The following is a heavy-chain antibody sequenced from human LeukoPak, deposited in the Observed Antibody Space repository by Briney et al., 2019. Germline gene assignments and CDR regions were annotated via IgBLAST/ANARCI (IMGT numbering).Heavy chain of an antibody. Sequence: GRSLRLSCAASGFAFDDYAMHWVRQAPGEGLEWGSGISWNSGSIGSADSVKGRFTISRDNAKTSLYLQMNSLRAEDTALYYCAKDKGQHSYGSYGMDVWGQGTTVTVSS. CDR1: GFAFDDYA. CDR2: ISWNSGSI. V-gene: IGHV3-9*01. D-gene: IGHD5-18*01. J-gene: IGHJ6*02. CDR3: AKDKGQHSYGSYGMDV.